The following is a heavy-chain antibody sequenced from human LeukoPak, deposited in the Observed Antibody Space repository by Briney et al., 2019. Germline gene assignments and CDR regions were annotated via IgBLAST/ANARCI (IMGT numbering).Heavy chain of an antibody. J-gene: IGHJ5*02. V-gene: IGHV1-2*02. CDR1: GYTFTGYY. CDR2: INPNSGGT. Sequence: ASVKVSCKASGYTFTGYYMHWVRQAPAQGLEGMGWINPNSGGTNYAQKFQGRVTMTRDTSISTAYMELSRLRSDDTAVYYCARADYDFWSGYYGGTNWFDPWGQGTLVTVSS. D-gene: IGHD3-3*01. CDR3: ARADYDFWSGYYGGTNWFDP.